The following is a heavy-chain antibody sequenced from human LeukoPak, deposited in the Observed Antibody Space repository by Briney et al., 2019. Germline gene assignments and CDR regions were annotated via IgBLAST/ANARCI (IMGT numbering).Heavy chain of an antibody. CDR2: IRYDGSNK. CDR1: GFTFSGYG. V-gene: IGHV3-30*02. D-gene: IGHD6-19*01. Sequence: GGSLRLSCAASGFTFSGYGMHWVRQAPGKGLEWVAFIRYDGSNKYYADSVKGRFTISRDNSKNTLYLQMNSLRAEDTAVFYCARSIAVAGTGLDYWGQGTLVTVSS. CDR3: ARSIAVAGTGLDY. J-gene: IGHJ4*02.